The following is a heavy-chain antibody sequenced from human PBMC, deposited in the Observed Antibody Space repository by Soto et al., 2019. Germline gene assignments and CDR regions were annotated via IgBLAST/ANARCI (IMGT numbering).Heavy chain of an antibody. CDR1: GYTFTSYG. CDR3: ARPYYYGSGSRFPKPSGYYYGMDV. CDR2: ISAYNGNT. V-gene: IGHV1-18*01. J-gene: IGHJ6*02. Sequence: QVQLVQSGAEVKKPGASVKVSCKASGYTFTSYGISWVRQAPGQGLEWMGWISAYNGNTNYAQKLQGRVTMTTDTSTSTSYMELRSLRSDDTAVYYCARPYYYGSGSRFPKPSGYYYGMDVWGQGTTVTVSS. D-gene: IGHD3-10*01.